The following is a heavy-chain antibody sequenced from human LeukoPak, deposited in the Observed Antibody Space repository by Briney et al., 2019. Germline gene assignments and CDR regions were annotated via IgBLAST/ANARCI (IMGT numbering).Heavy chain of an antibody. CDR1: GYTCSGYY. CDR3: ARGVVRGDYYYYIDV. V-gene: IGHV1-2*02. J-gene: IGHJ6*03. D-gene: IGHD3-10*01. Sequence: ASVKVSCKASGYTCSGYYMHWVRQALGQGLEWMGWINPDSGGTNYAQKFQGRVTMTRDTSISTAYMELSRLRYDDTAMYYCARGVVRGDYYYYIDVWGKGTTVTISS. CDR2: INPDSGGT.